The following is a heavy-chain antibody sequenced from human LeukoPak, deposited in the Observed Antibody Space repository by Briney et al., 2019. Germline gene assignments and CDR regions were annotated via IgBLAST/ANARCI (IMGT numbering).Heavy chain of an antibody. D-gene: IGHD5-24*01. CDR1: GGSISIYY. CDR3: ARATYMATVDY. CDR2: IDTSGST. J-gene: IGHJ4*02. V-gene: IGHV4-4*07. Sequence: ETLSLTCTVSGGSISIYYCRWIRQPAGKGLEWIGRIDTSGSTNYNPSLKSRVTMSVDTSKNQFSLKLSSVTAADTAVYYCARATYMATVDYWGQGTLGTVSS.